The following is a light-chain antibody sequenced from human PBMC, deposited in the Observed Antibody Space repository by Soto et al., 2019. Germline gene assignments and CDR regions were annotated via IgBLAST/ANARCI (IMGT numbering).Light chain of an antibody. CDR2: GAS. J-gene: IGKJ2*01. CDR1: QSVSSSY. V-gene: IGKV3-20*01. CDR3: QQYGSSPLT. Sequence: EIVLTQSPGTLSLSPGERATLSCRASQSVSSSYLAWYQQKPGQAPRLLIYGASSRATGIPDRFSGSGSGTDFTLTVSRLEREDVAGYYCQQYGSSPLTFGQGTPLEIK.